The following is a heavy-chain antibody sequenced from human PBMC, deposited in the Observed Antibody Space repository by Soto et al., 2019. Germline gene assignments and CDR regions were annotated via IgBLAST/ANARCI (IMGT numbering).Heavy chain of an antibody. D-gene: IGHD3-3*01. CDR1: RFTFSTFA. Sequence: PLRLSCAASRFTFSTFAMSWVRQAPGKGLELVAAISGGGANTYYADSVKGRFTISRDNSKNTLYLQMDSLRAEDTAIYFCAKDSYSDFWSGHYYYFDFWGQGTLVNVSS. CDR2: ISGGGANT. V-gene: IGHV3-23*01. J-gene: IGHJ4*02. CDR3: AKDSYSDFWSGHYYYFDF.